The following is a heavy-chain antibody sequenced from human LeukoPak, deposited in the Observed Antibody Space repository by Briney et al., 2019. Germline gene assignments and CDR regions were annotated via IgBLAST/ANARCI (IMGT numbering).Heavy chain of an antibody. CDR2: INPNSGGT. Sequence: GASVKVSCKASGYTFTGYYMHWVRQAPEQGLEWMGWINPNSGGTNYAQKFQGRVTMTRDTSISTAYMELSRLRSDDTAVYHCARDKPEDPYYYDSSGYYNFGYWGQGTLVTVSS. CDR3: ARDKPEDPYYYDSSGYYNFGY. D-gene: IGHD3-22*01. CDR1: GYTFTGYY. V-gene: IGHV1-2*02. J-gene: IGHJ4*02.